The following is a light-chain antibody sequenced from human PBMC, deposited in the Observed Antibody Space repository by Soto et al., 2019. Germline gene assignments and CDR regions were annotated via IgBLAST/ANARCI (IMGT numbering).Light chain of an antibody. V-gene: IGKV3-15*01. CDR1: QSVSSS. CDR3: KQYNNWPPLS. Sequence: EIVMTQSPATLSVSPGDRATLSCRASQSVSSSLAWYQQIPGQAPRLLIYDASTRATGIPARFGGSGSGTEFTLTNSSLQSEDFAVYYCKQYNNWPPLSFGGGTKVELK. CDR2: DAS. J-gene: IGKJ4*01.